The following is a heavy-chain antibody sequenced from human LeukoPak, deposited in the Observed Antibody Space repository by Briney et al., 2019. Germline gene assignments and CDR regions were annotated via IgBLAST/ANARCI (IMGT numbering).Heavy chain of an antibody. Sequence: PGGPLRLSCAASRFTFRNYLMKWLRQAPGEGLEGVSFISSTGGTIYYADSVKGRLTVSRDNGKNSLLLQMNSLRAEDTALYYCARGYSRAAFDIWGQGTVVAVSS. CDR2: ISSTGGTI. D-gene: IGHD2-15*01. V-gene: IGHV3-48*01. CDR1: RFTFRNYL. CDR3: ARGYSRAAFDI. J-gene: IGHJ3*02.